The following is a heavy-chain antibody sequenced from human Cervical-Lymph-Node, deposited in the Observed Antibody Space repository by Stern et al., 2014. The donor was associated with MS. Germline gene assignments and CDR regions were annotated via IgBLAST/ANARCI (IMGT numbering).Heavy chain of an antibody. D-gene: IGHD5-18*01. V-gene: IGHV1-58*01. CDR2: VVVFNGDT. Sequence: QLVQSGPEVKKPGTSVKVSCKASGITFSHSAVQWLRPARGQRLEWIGWVVVFNGDTNYAQSFQERVTITRDMSTSTVYMELRSLRSEDTAVYYCASERYTYYDDQRPPGGFGPWGQGTLVTVSS. CDR1: GITFSHSA. CDR3: ASERYTYYDDQRPPGGFGP. J-gene: IGHJ5*02.